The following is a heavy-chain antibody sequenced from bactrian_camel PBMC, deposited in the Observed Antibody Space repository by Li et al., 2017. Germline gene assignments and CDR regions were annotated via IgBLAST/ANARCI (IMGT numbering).Heavy chain of an antibody. CDR3: AVDSRPSSWGNWYDRSEYSH. Sequence: VQLVESGGGSVQAGGSLNLSCAFSGGVYRRYCVAWFRQVPGKERVGVAAIDSDGSTSYADSVKGRFTISQDNTKNTLILQMNGLKSDDTAMYYCAVDSRPSSWGNWYDRSEYSHWGQGTQVTV. D-gene: IGHD5*01. J-gene: IGHJ4*01. CDR1: GGVYRRYC. V-gene: IGHV3S53*01. CDR2: IDSDGST.